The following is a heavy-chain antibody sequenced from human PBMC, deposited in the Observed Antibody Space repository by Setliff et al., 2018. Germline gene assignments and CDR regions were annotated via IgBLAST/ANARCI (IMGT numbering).Heavy chain of an antibody. V-gene: IGHV4-4*07. CDR2: VSGSGSA. Sequence: PSETLSLTCSVYGESFSNNYWSWIRQPAGEGLEWVGRVSGSGSASYNPSLRSRLTVSLDTSKSQFSLKLTSLTAADTAVYFCVRETLMVQRNFDYWAQGTLVTVSS. CDR1: GESFSNNY. CDR3: VRETLMVQRNFDY. D-gene: IGHD3-10*01. J-gene: IGHJ4*02.